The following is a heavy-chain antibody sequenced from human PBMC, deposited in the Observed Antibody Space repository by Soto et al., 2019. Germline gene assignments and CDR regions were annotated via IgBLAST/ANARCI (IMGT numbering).Heavy chain of an antibody. CDR2: SNHVGST. CDR3: ARVLRAGFPTD. CDR1: GGSFSGYY. J-gene: IGHJ4*02. D-gene: IGHD3-10*01. V-gene: IGHV4-34*01. Sequence: QVQLQQWGAGLLKPSETLSLTCAVYGGSFSGYYWSWIRQPPGKGLEWIGESNHVGSTNYNPSLKRRVAMSVARSKNQFSLRLTSVTGADTAVYYCARVLRAGFPTDRGQGTLVSVSS.